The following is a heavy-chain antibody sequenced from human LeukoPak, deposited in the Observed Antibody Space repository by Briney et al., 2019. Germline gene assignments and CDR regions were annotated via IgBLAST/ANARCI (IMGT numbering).Heavy chain of an antibody. V-gene: IGHV3-21*01. J-gene: IGHJ4*02. CDR1: GFTFSDYS. Sequence: PGGSLRLSYAASGFTFSDYSMNWVRQAPGKGLEWVSSISSSSYYADSVKGRFTISRDNAKNSLYLQMNSLRTEDTAVYYCTRGSFRGYSYGLPPDYWGQGALVTVSS. D-gene: IGHD5-18*01. CDR2: ISSSS. CDR3: TRGSFRGYSYGLPPDY.